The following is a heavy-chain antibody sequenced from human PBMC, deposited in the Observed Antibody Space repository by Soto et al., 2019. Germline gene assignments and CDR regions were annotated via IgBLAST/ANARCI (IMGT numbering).Heavy chain of an antibody. CDR1: VGSISSSSYY. CDR2: IYYSGST. D-gene: IGHD6-19*01. J-gene: IGHJ6*02. Sequence: PSETLSLTCTVPVGSISSSSYYWGWIRQPPGKGLEWIGSIYYSGSTYYNPSLKSRVTISVDTSKNQFSLKLSSVTAADTAVYYCARPLAGTGYYYYGMDVWGQGTTVTVSS. V-gene: IGHV4-39*01. CDR3: ARPLAGTGYYYYGMDV.